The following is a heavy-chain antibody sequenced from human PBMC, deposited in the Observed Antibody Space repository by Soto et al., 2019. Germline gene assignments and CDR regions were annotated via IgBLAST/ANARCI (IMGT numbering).Heavy chain of an antibody. V-gene: IGHV4-59*08. J-gene: IGHJ4*02. CDR3: ARRRSTRGGYYFDY. CDR2: IYYSGST. D-gene: IGHD2-2*01. Sequence: QVQLQESGPGLVKPSETLSLTCTVSGGSNSSYYWSWIRQPPGKGLEWIGYIYYSGSTNYNPSLKSRVTISVDTSKNQFSLKLSSVTAADTAVYYCARRRSTRGGYYFDYWGQGTLVTVSS. CDR1: GGSNSSYY.